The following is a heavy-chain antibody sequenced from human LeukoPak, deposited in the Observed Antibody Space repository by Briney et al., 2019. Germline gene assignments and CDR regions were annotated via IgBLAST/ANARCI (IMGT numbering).Heavy chain of an antibody. CDR2: ISAYNGNT. CDR1: GYTFTSYG. V-gene: IGHV1-18*01. Sequence: ASVKVSCKASGYTFTSYGISWVRQAPGQGLEGMGWISAYNGNTNYAQKLQGRVTMTTDTSTSTAYMELRSLRSDETAVYYCARDLLTGYSSRKYYYYMDVWGKGTTVTVSS. D-gene: IGHD6-13*01. J-gene: IGHJ6*03. CDR3: ARDLLTGYSSRKYYYYMDV.